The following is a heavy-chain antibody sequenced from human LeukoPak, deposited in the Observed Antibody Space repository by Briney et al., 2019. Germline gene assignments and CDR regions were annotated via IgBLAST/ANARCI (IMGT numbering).Heavy chain of an antibody. J-gene: IGHJ6*03. Sequence: SVKVSCKASGGTFSSYAISWVRQAPGQGLEWMGGIIPIFGTANYAQKFQGRVTITTDESTSTAYMELSSLRSEDTAVYYCARLLEAPVGADFWSDTEGYYYYMDVWGKGTTVTVSS. CDR2: IIPIFGTA. V-gene: IGHV1-69*05. CDR1: GGTFSSYA. D-gene: IGHD3-3*01. CDR3: ARLLEAPVGADFWSDTEGYYYYMDV.